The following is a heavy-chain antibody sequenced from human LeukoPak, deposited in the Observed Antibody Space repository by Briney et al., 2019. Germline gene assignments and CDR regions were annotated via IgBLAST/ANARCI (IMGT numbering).Heavy chain of an antibody. CDR1: GFTFSSYA. V-gene: IGHV3-23*01. CDR2: ISGSGSTT. Sequence: GGSLRLSRAASGFTFSSYAMNWVRQAPGKGLEWVSTISGSGSTTYYADSVTGRFTISRDNSRNTLYLQMNSLRAEDTAIYYCAKVHSPGYSSGWLYFDYWGQGTLVTVSS. J-gene: IGHJ4*02. CDR3: AKVHSPGYSSGWLYFDY. D-gene: IGHD6-19*01.